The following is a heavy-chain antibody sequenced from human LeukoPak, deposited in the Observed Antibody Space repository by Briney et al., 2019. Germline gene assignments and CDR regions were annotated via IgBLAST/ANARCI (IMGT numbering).Heavy chain of an antibody. J-gene: IGHJ4*02. CDR3: ASWADRNAPVAVFDY. CDR1: GYIFTGYY. CDR2: INLNSGGT. D-gene: IGHD2-21*01. V-gene: IGHV1-2*02. Sequence: ASVKVSCKASGYIFTGYYMHWVRQAPGQGLEWMGWINLNSGGTNYAQKFQGRVTLTRGTSINTAYMELSRLKSGDTAVYYCASWADRNAPVAVFDYWGQGTLVAVSS.